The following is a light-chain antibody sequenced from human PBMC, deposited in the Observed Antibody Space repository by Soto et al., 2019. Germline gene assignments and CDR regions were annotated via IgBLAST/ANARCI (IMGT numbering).Light chain of an antibody. CDR3: QQYDNWPALT. CDR2: DAS. Sequence: EIAMTQSPATLSVSPGERATLSCRASQSVRSNLAWYQQTPGQAPRLLIYDASTRATGIPARFSASGSGTEFTLTISGLQSEDFAVYYCQQYDNWPALTFRGGTKVEIK. CDR1: QSVRSN. V-gene: IGKV3-15*01. J-gene: IGKJ4*01.